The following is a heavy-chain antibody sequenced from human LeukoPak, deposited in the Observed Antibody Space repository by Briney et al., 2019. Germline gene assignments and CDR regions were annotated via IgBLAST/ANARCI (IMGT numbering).Heavy chain of an antibody. V-gene: IGHV3-15*01. CDR2: ITSGGAT. D-gene: IGHD1-14*01. CDR1: GLVFNDAW. CDR3: TWRAPVGTVDF. Sequence: PGGSLRLSCIVSGLVFNDAWMSWVRQTPGKGLEWVGRITSGGATDYAAPVKGRFIISRDNSKGTFYLQMNSLKTDDTAMYYCTWRAPVGTVDFWGKETLVTVSS. J-gene: IGHJ4*02.